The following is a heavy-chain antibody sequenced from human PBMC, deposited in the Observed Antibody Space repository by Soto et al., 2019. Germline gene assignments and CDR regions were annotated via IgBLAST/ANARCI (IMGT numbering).Heavy chain of an antibody. CDR1: GYTFTSYG. Sequence: ASVKVPCKASGYTFTSYGISWVRQAPGHGLEWMGWISAYNGNTNYAQKLQGRVTMTTDTSTSTAYMELRSLRSDDTAVYYCARVIWDYYYGMDVWGQGTTVTVSS. J-gene: IGHJ6*02. CDR2: ISAYNGNT. V-gene: IGHV1-18*01. CDR3: ARVIWDYYYGMDV. D-gene: IGHD3-16*01.